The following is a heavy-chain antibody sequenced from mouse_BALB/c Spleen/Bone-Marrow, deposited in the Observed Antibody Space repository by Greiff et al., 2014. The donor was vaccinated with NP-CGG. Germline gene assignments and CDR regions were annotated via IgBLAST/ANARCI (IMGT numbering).Heavy chain of an antibody. Sequence: VQLKESGPELVKPGASVKISCKASGYTFTDYNMHWVKQSHGKSLEWIGYIYPYNDGTGYNQKFKSKATLTVDNSSSTAYMELRSLTSEDSAVYYCARLGRDYWGQGTTLTVSS. CDR1: GYTFTDYN. CDR2: IYPYNDGT. J-gene: IGHJ2*01. V-gene: IGHV1S29*02. CDR3: ARLGRDY. D-gene: IGHD4-1*01.